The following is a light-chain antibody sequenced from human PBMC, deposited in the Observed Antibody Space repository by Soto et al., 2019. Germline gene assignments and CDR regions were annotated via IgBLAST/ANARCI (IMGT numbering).Light chain of an antibody. Sequence: DIQMTQSPSTLSASVGDRVTITCRASQTISSWLAWYQQKPGKAPKLLIYKASTLESGVPSRFXGGESGTEFTLTISSLQPDDFATYYCQQYNSYSPYTFGQGTKLEIK. CDR2: KAS. J-gene: IGKJ2*01. V-gene: IGKV1-5*03. CDR1: QTISSW. CDR3: QQYNSYSPYT.